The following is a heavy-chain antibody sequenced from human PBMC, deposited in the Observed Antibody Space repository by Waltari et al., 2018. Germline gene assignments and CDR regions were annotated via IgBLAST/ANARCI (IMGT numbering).Heavy chain of an antibody. CDR3: ERGEATDFYYYMDV. CDR2: MYYSGST. J-gene: IGHJ6*03. CDR1: GGSISNGDVY. D-gene: IGHD1-26*01. V-gene: IGHV4-30-4*08. Sequence: QVHLQESGPGLVKSSQTLSLTCTVSGGSISNGDVYWSWIRKPPGKGLEWIGHMYYSGSTYYNPSLESRVTISVDTSKNQFSLKLISVTAADTAVYFWERGEATDFYYYMDVWGKGTTVTVSS.